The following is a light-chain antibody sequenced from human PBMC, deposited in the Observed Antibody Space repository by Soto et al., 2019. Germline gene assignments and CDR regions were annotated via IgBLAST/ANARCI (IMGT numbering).Light chain of an antibody. J-gene: IGKJ4*01. CDR1: ESIGNY. CDR2: DAS. CDR3: QWRSDWPPRLT. Sequence: EVVLTQSPATLSLSPGERATLSCRASESIGNYLAWYHQKLGQAPKLLIYDASHRAIGIPGRFSGDGSGTDFTRTISSLEPEDFAVYYCQWRSDWPPRLTFGGGTKVEIK. V-gene: IGKV3-11*01.